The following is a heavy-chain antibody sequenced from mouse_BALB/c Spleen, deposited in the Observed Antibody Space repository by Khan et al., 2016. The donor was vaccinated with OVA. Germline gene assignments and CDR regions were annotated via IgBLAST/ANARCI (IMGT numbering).Heavy chain of an antibody. D-gene: IGHD1-1*01. CDR2: INPHIGET. V-gene: IGHV1-20*02. Sequence: VQLQQSGPELVKPGASVKISCKASGYSFTGYFMNWVMQSPGKSLEWIGRINPHIGETFYNQKFMDKATLTVDESSSTAHMELRSLASEDYAVYYYARKNGSDFDYWGQGTTLTVSS. CDR3: ARKNGSDFDY. J-gene: IGHJ2*01. CDR1: GYSFTGYF.